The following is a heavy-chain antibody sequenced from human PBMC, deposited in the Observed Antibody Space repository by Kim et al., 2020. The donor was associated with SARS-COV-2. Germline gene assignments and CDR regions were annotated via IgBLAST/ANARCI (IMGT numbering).Heavy chain of an antibody. Sequence: GGSLRLSCAASGFTFSDHYMDWVRQAPGKGLEWVGRTRNKANSYTTEYAASVKGRFTISRDDSKNSLYLQMNSLKTEDTAVYYCARESPILIWFGTSKRFYGMDVWGQGTTVTVSS. CDR2: TRNKANSYTT. J-gene: IGHJ6*02. CDR3: ARESPILIWFGTSKRFYGMDV. CDR1: GFTFSDHY. V-gene: IGHV3-72*01. D-gene: IGHD3-10*01.